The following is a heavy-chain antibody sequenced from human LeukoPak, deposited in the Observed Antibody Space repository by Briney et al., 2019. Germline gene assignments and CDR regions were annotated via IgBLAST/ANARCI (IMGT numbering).Heavy chain of an antibody. Sequence: ASVKVSCKASGGTFNSYSMNWVRQAPGKGLEWVSYISSSGSTIYYADSVKGRFTISKDNAKNSLYLQMNSLRAEDTAVYYCAELGITMIGGVWGKGTTVTISS. CDR3: AELGITMIGGV. D-gene: IGHD3-10*02. CDR2: ISSSGSTI. CDR1: GGTFNSYS. V-gene: IGHV3-48*04. J-gene: IGHJ6*04.